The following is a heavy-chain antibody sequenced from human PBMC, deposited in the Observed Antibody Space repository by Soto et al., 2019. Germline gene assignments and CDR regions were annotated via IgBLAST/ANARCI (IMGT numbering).Heavy chain of an antibody. D-gene: IGHD6-19*01. J-gene: IGHJ2*01. CDR3: ASSISVAGTDWYFDL. CDR1: GFTFSNYW. V-gene: IGHV3-74*01. CDR2: LSGDATST. Sequence: EVQLVETGGGSVQRGGSLRLSCAASGFTFSNYWMHWVRQAPGKGLVWVSRLSGDATSTSYADSLQGRFSISRDNAKNTLYLQMSSLRAEDTAVYYCASSISVAGTDWYFDLWGRGTLVTVSS.